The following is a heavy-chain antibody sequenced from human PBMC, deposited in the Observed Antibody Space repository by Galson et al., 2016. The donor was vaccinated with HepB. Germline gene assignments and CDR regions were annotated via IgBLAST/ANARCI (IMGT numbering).Heavy chain of an antibody. CDR2: INQDGREM. Sequence: SLRLSCAASGFSFSNSWMSWVRQTPGKGLEWVANINQDGREMSYGDSVKGRFTISRDNAKKSLYLQMNSLRVEDTAVYYWADMGATDDYWGQGTLVTVSS. CDR3: ADMGATDDY. D-gene: IGHD1-26*01. J-gene: IGHJ4*02. CDR1: GFSFSNSW. V-gene: IGHV3-7*01.